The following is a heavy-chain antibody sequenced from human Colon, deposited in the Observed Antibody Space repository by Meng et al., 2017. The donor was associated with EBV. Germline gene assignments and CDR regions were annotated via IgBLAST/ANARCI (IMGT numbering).Heavy chain of an antibody. CDR1: GQPVTAMV. V-gene: IGHV1-18*01. CDR2: RGAHDGDQ. D-gene: IGHD3-10*01. J-gene: IGHJ4*02. CDR3: ARGTPGRSYSDY. Sequence: VQQSRRGPAVKCFRTSVPVPSKRPGQPVTAMVIRWVWQAHGEGVAWMALRGAHDGDQSHAPKFQGRVTVSADRPTATAYMELRSLRSDDTAVYYCARGTPGRSYSDYWGQGTLVTVSS.